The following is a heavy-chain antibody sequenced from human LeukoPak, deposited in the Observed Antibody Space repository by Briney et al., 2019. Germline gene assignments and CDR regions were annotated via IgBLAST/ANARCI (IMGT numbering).Heavy chain of an antibody. CDR1: GFTFSNAW. Sequence: GGSLRLSCAASGFTFSNAWMSWVRQALGKGLEWVGRIKSKTDGGTTDYAAPVKGRFTISRDDSKNTLYLQMNSLKTEDTAVYYCTTGYYYDSSGYYYPVNYWGQGTLVTVSS. CDR3: TTGYYYDSSGYYYPVNY. J-gene: IGHJ4*02. V-gene: IGHV3-15*01. D-gene: IGHD3-22*01. CDR2: IKSKTDGGTT.